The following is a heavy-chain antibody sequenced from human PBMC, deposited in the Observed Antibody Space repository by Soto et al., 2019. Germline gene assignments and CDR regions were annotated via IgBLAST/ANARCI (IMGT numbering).Heavy chain of an antibody. CDR3: ARDGSSGVDYFDY. CDR2: IYYSGST. Sequence: PSETLSLTCTVSGGSINNYYWCWIRQPPGKGLEWIGYIYYSGSTYYNPSLKSRVTISVDTSKNQCSLKLSSVTAADTAVYYCARDGSSGVDYFDYWGQGTLVTVSS. J-gene: IGHJ4*02. D-gene: IGHD6-13*01. CDR1: GGSINNYY. V-gene: IGHV4-59*06.